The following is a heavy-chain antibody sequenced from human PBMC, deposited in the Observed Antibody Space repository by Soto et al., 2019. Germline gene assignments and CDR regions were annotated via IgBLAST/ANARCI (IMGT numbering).Heavy chain of an antibody. CDR2: ISGSGGST. CDR1: GFTFSSYA. D-gene: IGHD6-19*01. V-gene: IGHV3-23*01. CDR3: AKREYCSGVRYFDL. Sequence: EVQLLESGGGLVQPGGSLRLSCAASGFTFSSYAMSWVRQAPGKGLEWVSAISGSGGSTYYADSVTGRFTISRDNSKNRLSLQMNSLSAEATAVYYCAKREYCSGVRYFDLWVRGTLVTVSS. J-gene: IGHJ2*01.